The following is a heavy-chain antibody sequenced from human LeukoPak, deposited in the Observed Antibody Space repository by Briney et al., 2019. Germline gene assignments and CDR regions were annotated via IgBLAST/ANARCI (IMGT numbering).Heavy chain of an antibody. D-gene: IGHD6-6*01. V-gene: IGHV1-18*01. CDR3: ARDSSSSLSY. CDR1: GYIFTNYG. CDR2: ISTYNGNT. J-gene: IGHJ4*02. Sequence: ASVKVSCKASGYIFTNYGISWVRQAPGQGLEWMGWISTYNGNTHYAQKLQGRVTMTTDTSTSTAYMELRSLRSNDTAVYYCARDSSSSLSYWGQGTLVTVSS.